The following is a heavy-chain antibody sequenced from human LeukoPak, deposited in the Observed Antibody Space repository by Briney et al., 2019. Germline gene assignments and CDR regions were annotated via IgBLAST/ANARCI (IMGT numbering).Heavy chain of an antibody. CDR3: AGPHFDY. Sequence: GASLKISCKGSGYSFTSYWIGWVRQAPGQGLEWMGWISAYNGNTNYAQKLQGRVTMTTDTSTSTAYMELRSLRSDDTAVYYCAGPHFDYWGQGTLVTVSS. J-gene: IGHJ4*02. V-gene: IGHV1-18*04. CDR1: GYSFTSYW. CDR2: ISAYNGNT.